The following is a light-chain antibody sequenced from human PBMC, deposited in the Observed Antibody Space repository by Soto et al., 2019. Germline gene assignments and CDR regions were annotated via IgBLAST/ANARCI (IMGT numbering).Light chain of an antibody. CDR1: QSISSW. J-gene: IGKJ2*01. CDR3: QQYNSYHT. Sequence: DIQMTQSPSTLSASVGDRVTITCRASQSISSWLAWYQQKPGKAPKLLISKASSLESGVPSRFSGSGSGTEFTLTISSLQPDDFATYYCQQYNSYHTFGQGTKLEIK. CDR2: KAS. V-gene: IGKV1-5*03.